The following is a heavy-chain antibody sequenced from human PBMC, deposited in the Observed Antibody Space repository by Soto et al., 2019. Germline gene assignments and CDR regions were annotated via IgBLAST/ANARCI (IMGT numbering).Heavy chain of an antibody. CDR3: ARGRYYGSGTPIKYFDL. J-gene: IGHJ2*01. V-gene: IGHV4-59*01. CDR2: IFYSGST. Sequence: SETQSLTCSVSGGSSSAYVGSWIRQQPGKGLEWIGYIFYSGSTNYNPSLTSRVTISVDTSKNQFSLKLSSVTAADTAVYYCARGRYYGSGTPIKYFDLWGRGTLVTVSS. D-gene: IGHD3-10*01. CDR1: GGSSSAYV.